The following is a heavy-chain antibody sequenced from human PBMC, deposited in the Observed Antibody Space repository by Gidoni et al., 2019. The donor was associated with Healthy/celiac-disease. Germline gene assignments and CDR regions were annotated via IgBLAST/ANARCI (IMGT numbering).Heavy chain of an antibody. CDR1: GGSISSSNW. J-gene: IGHJ6*02. D-gene: IGHD3-10*01. Sequence: QVQLQESGPGLVKPSGTLSLICAASGGSISSSNWWSWVRQPPGKGLEWIGEIYHSGSTNYNPSIKSRVTISVDKSKNQFSLKLSSVTAADTAVYYCARVAYYGSGSYYSLGYYGMDVWGQGTTVTVSS. CDR2: IYHSGST. V-gene: IGHV4-4*02. CDR3: ARVAYYGSGSYYSLGYYGMDV.